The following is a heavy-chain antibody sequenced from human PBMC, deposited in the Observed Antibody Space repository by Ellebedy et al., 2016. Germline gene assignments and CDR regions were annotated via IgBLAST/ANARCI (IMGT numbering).Heavy chain of an antibody. J-gene: IGHJ4*02. Sequence: GGSLRLSXAASGFSFINYAMTWVRQAPGKGLEWVSGIDPSGNKYYADSVKGRLTISRDNSKNTLYCQMNSVRAEDTAVYYCAKVADGSSRAFDIWGQGTLVTVSS. D-gene: IGHD1-26*01. V-gene: IGHV3-23*05. CDR3: AKVADGSSRAFDI. CDR2: IDPSGNK. CDR1: GFSFINYA.